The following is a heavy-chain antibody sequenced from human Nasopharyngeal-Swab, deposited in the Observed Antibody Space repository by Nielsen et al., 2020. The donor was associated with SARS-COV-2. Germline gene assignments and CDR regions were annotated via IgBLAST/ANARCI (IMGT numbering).Heavy chain of an antibody. CDR1: GGSISSSSYY. D-gene: IGHD2-15*01. Sequence: SETLSLTCTVSGGSISSSSYYWGWIRQPPGKGLEWIGCIYYSGSTYYNPSLKSRVTISVDTSKNQFSLKLSSVTAADTAVYYCARQDCSGGSCYSPYWFDPWGQGTLVTVSS. V-gene: IGHV4-39*01. J-gene: IGHJ5*02. CDR2: IYYSGST. CDR3: ARQDCSGGSCYSPYWFDP.